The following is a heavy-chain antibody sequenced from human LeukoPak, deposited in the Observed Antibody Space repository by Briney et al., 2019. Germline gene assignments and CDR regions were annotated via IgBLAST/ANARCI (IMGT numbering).Heavy chain of an antibody. J-gene: IGHJ4*02. Sequence: SGGSLRLSCAASGFTFSSYEMNWVRQAPGKGLEWVSYISSSGSTIYYADSVKGRFTISRDNAKNSLYLQMNSLRAEDTAVYYCARQGVVRGVISHFAYWGQGTLVTVSS. CDR1: GFTFSSYE. CDR2: ISSSGSTI. V-gene: IGHV3-48*03. D-gene: IGHD3-10*01. CDR3: ARQGVVRGVISHFAY.